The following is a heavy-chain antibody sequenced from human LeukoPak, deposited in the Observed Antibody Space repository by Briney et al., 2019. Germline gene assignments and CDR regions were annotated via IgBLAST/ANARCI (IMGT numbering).Heavy chain of an antibody. D-gene: IGHD6-19*01. J-gene: IGHJ4*02. V-gene: IGHV4-4*02. CDR3: ASQARTVAGTPFDY. CDR1: GGSISSSNW. Sequence: SGTLSPTCAVSGGSISSSNWWSWVRQPPGKGLEWIGEIYHSGSTNYNPSLKSRVTISVDKSKNQFSLKLSSVTAADTAVYYCASQARTVAGTPFDYWGQGTLVTVSS. CDR2: IYHSGST.